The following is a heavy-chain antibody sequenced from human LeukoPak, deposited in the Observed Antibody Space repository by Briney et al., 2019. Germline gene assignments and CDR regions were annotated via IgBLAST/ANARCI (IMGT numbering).Heavy chain of an antibody. V-gene: IGHV3-21*01. CDR2: ISSSSSYI. CDR3: ARDMGYSYGWDY. J-gene: IGHJ4*01. Sequence: PGGSLRLSCAASGFTFSTYSMNWVRQAPGKGLEWVSSISSSSSYIYYADSVKGRFTISRDNAKNSLNLQMNSLRAEDTAVYYCARDMGYSYGWDYWGQEPWSPSPQ. CDR1: GFTFSTYS. D-gene: IGHD5-18*01.